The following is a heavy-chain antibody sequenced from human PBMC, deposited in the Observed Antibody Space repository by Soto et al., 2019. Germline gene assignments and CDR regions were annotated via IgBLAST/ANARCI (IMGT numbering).Heavy chain of an antibody. CDR2: ISWDSGSI. D-gene: IGHD2-21*01. Sequence: QLVESGGGLVQPGRSLRLSCVASGFRFDEYAIHWVRQAQGKGLEWVSGISWDSGSINYAGSVRGRFTVSRDNAKNSLYLHMTSLRSEDTAFYYCAKIVTRHSLVPVFDQWGQGALVSVSS. CDR3: AKIVTRHSLVPVFDQ. CDR1: GFRFDEYA. J-gene: IGHJ4*02. V-gene: IGHV3-9*01.